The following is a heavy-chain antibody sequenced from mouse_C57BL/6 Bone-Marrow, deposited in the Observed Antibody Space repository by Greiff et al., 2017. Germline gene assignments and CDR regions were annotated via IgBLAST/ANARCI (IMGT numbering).Heavy chain of an antibody. CDR1: GYTFPDYS. CDR2: IFPGSGST. D-gene: IGHD1-1*01. J-gene: IGHJ4*01. CDR3: ARGYGSSLYYAMDY. V-gene: IGHV1-75*01. Sequence: QVQLQQSGPELVKPGASVKISCKASGYTFPDYSINWVKQRPGQGLEWIGWIFPGSGSTYYNEKFKGKATLTVDKSSSTAYMLLSSLTSEDSAVYYCARGYGSSLYYAMDYWGQGTSVTVSS.